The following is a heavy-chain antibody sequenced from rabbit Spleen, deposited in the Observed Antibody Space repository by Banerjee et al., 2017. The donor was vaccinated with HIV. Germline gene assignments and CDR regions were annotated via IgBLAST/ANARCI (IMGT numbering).Heavy chain of an antibody. Sequence: QSLEESGGDLVKPGASLTLTCTASGFSFSAGYYMCWVRQAPGKGLEWSGCIYTASDTTHYASWAKGRFTISKTSSTTVTLQMTSLTAADTATYFCARSDNNIVRGCNLWGQGTLVTVS. CDR3: ARSDNNIVRGCNL. D-gene: IGHD4-2*01. CDR2: IYTASDTT. V-gene: IGHV1S40*01. CDR1: GFSFSAGYY. J-gene: IGHJ4*01.